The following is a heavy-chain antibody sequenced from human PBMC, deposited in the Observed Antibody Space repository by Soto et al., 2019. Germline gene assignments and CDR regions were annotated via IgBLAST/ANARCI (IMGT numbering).Heavy chain of an antibody. Sequence: QVQLVESGGGVVQPGRSLRLSCAASGFIFSSYGMHWVRQAPGKGLEWVAVISYEGSHTYYADSVKGRFTITRDNSKNTLYLKMNSLRPEDTAVYYCEKEVHCGGGSCSWSEGFDYWGQGTLLTVSS. CDR2: ISYEGSHT. CDR3: EKEVHCGGGSCSWSEGFDY. V-gene: IGHV3-30*18. D-gene: IGHD2-15*01. CDR1: GFIFSSYG. J-gene: IGHJ4*02.